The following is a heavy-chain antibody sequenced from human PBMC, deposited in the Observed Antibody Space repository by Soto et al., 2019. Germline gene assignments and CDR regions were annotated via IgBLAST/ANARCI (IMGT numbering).Heavy chain of an antibody. CDR1: GGTFSSYA. J-gene: IGHJ3*02. CDR3: ARAPRNYYDSSGYGSGYAFDI. Sequence: ASVKVSCKASGGTFSSYAISWVRQAPGQGLEWMGGIIPIFGTANYAQKFQGRVTITADESTSTAYMELSSLRSEDTAVYYCARAPRNYYDSSGYGSGYAFDIWGQGTMVTVSS. D-gene: IGHD3-22*01. V-gene: IGHV1-69*13. CDR2: IIPIFGTA.